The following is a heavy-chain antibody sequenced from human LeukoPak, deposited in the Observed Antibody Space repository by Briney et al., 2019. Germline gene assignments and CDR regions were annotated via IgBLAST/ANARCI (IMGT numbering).Heavy chain of an antibody. CDR1: GYTFTGYY. CDR2: INPNSGGT. V-gene: IGHV1-2*02. J-gene: IGHJ4*02. CDR3: ARDRARVAGLYYFDF. D-gene: IGHD6-19*01. Sequence: ASVKVSCKASGYTFTGYYLHWVRQAPGQGLEWMGWINPNSGGTNYAQKFQGRVTMTWDTSISTACMELTRLRSDDTAVYYCARDRARVAGLYYFDFWGPGTLVTVSS.